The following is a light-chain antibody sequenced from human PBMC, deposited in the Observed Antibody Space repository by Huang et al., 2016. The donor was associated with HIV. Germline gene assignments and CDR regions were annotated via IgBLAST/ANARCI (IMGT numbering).Light chain of an antibody. CDR1: QAIANF. Sequence: DIQMTQSPSSLSASTGAKVTLTCRASQAIANFVAWFQQKPVKVPTVLIYGASILISGVPSRFSGRGSGTDFLLTINNLQPEDVATYYCQRYDTAPRAFGQGTRV. CDR3: QRYDTAPRA. CDR2: GAS. V-gene: IGKV1-27*01. J-gene: IGKJ1*01.